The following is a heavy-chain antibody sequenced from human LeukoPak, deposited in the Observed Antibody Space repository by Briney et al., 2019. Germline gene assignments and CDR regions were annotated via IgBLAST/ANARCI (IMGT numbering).Heavy chain of an antibody. V-gene: IGHV1-69*13. D-gene: IGHD2-2*01. CDR1: GGTFSSYA. J-gene: IGHJ6*03. Sequence: SVKVSCKASGGTFSSYAISWVRQAPGQGLEWMGGIIPIFGTANYAQKFQGRVTITADESTSTAYMELSSLRSEDTAVYYCARGDVVVPAASGAYYYYYMDVWGKGTTVTVSS. CDR3: ARGDVVVPAASGAYYYYYMDV. CDR2: IIPIFGTA.